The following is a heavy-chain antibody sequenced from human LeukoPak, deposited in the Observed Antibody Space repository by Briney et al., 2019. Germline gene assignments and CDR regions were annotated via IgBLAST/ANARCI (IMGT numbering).Heavy chain of an antibody. CDR2: ISSSGSTI. Sequence: GGSLRLSCAASGFTFSDYYMSWIRQAPGKGLEWVSYISSSGSTIYYADSVKGRFTISRDNSNNMVYLQMNSLTVEDTAVYYCARQGTGLDYWGQGTLVTVSS. J-gene: IGHJ4*02. CDR3: ARQGTGLDY. D-gene: IGHD1-1*01. V-gene: IGHV3-11*01. CDR1: GFTFSDYY.